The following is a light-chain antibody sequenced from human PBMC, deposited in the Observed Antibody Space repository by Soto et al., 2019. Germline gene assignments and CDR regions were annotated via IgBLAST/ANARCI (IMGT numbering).Light chain of an antibody. CDR1: QSIGPY. Sequence: DIQMTQSPSSLAASVGDRVTITCRASQSIGPYLNWYQQKIGKAPKLLIYAASSLQSGVPSRFSGSGSGTDFTLTISSIQPEDFSTYFCQLSLSTPYIFGQGTKLEIK. CDR2: AAS. CDR3: QLSLSTPYI. J-gene: IGKJ2*01. V-gene: IGKV1-39*01.